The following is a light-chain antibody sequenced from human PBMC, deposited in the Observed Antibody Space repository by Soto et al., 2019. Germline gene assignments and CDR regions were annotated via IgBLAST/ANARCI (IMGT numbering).Light chain of an antibody. CDR1: QNINNY. CDR2: DAS. CDR3: QQYENLPT. V-gene: IGKV1-33*01. J-gene: IGKJ5*01. Sequence: DIQMPQSPSSLSASVGERVTITCQTSQNINNYLNWYQQKPGRAPKLLIYDASNLEAGVPSRFRGSGSGTDFTFTISRLQPEDIATYYCQQYENLPTVGQGTRLEIK.